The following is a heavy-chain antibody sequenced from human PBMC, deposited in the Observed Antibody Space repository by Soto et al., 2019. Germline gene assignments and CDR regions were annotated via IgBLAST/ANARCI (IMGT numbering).Heavy chain of an antibody. CDR3: GRVVEGATRHTDSDS. J-gene: IGHJ5*02. V-gene: IGHV4-39*02. Sequence: PSETLSLTCAVSGVSIHNSHSFWGWIRQPPGKGLEFIGSVYYSGGSHYNSSLKGRVTISVDTSNNQVSLRVNSVTAADTAVYYCGRVVEGATRHTDSDSWGQGMLVTVSS. CDR1: GVSIHNSHSF. D-gene: IGHD2-15*01. CDR2: VYYSGGS.